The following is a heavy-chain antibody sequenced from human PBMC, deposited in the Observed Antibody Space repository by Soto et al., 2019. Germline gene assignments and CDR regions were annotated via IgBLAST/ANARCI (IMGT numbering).Heavy chain of an antibody. CDR1: GFTFSSYA. J-gene: IGHJ4*02. V-gene: IGHV3-30-3*01. CDR3: ARELVVVITTRMFDY. Sequence: SGGSLRLSCAASGFTFSSYAMHWVRQAPGKGLEWVAVISYDGSNKYYADSVKGRFTISRDNSKNTLYLQMNSLRAEDTAVYYCARELVVVITTRMFDYWGQGTLVTVSS. D-gene: IGHD3-22*01. CDR2: ISYDGSNK.